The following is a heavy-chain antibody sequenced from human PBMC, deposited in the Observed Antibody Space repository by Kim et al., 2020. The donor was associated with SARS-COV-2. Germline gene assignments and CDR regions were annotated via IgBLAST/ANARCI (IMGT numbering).Heavy chain of an antibody. V-gene: IGHV3-21*01. CDR3: ASPRYNWNDAPIPYYFDY. CDR2: ISSSSSYI. Sequence: GGSLRLSCAASGFTFSSYSMNWVRQAPGKGLEWVSSISSSSSYIYYADSVKGRFTISRDNAKNSLYLQMNSLRAEDTAVYYCASPRYNWNDAPIPYYFDYWGQGTLVTVSS. J-gene: IGHJ4*02. CDR1: GFTFSSYS. D-gene: IGHD1-1*01.